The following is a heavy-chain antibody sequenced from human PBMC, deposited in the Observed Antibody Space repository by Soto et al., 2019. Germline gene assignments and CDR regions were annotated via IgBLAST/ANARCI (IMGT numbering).Heavy chain of an antibody. CDR2: IYPGDSDT. CDR1: GYSFTSYW. J-gene: IGHJ1*01. Sequence: GESLKISCKGSGYSFTSYWIGWVRQMPGKGLEWMGIIYPGDSDTRYSPSFQGQVTISADKSISTAYLQWSSLKASDSAMYYCARLSYSNYRAEYFQHWGQGTLVTVSS. D-gene: IGHD4-4*01. CDR3: ARLSYSNYRAEYFQH. V-gene: IGHV5-51*01.